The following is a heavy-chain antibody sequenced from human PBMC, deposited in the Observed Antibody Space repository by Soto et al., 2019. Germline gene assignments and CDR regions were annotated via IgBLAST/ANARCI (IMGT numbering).Heavy chain of an antibody. Sequence: ASVKVSCKASGYTFTSYDINWVRQATGQGLEWMGWMNPNSGNTGYAQKFQGRDTMTRNTSISTDYMDLSSLRSEDTAVYYCARAILFVAVARTGVVADMHAFDIWGQGTMVTVSS. V-gene: IGHV1-8*01. CDR1: GYTFTSYD. CDR3: ARAILFVAVARTGVVADMHAFDI. J-gene: IGHJ3*02. D-gene: IGHD6-19*01. CDR2: MNPNSGNT.